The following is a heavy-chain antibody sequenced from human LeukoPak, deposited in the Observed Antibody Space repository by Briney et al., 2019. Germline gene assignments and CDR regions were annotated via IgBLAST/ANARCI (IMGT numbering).Heavy chain of an antibody. V-gene: IGHV3-74*03. J-gene: IGHJ5*02. CDR2: INGDGSNT. Sequence: GGSLRLSCAASGFTFSSHWMHWVRQAPGKGLVWVSRINGDGSNTTYADSVKGRFTISRDNAKDSLFLQMDSLRAEDTAVYYCARDFAFSYPWGQGTLVTVSS. CDR3: ARDFAFSYP. CDR1: GFTFSSHW.